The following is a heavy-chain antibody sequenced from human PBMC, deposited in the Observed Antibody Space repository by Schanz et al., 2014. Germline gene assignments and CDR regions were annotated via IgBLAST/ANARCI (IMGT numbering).Heavy chain of an antibody. CDR3: VRDSFFAFDY. CDR1: GLTFSSYS. V-gene: IGHV3-33*08. CDR2: LWHDGSKK. J-gene: IGHJ4*02. D-gene: IGHD3-3*01. Sequence: VQLLESGGGLVQPGGSLSLSCTASGLTFSSYSMNWVRQAPGKGLEWVAILWHDGSKKFYADSVKGRFTISRDNSKNTVHLQMNSLRAEDTAVYYCVRDSFFAFDYWGQGTLVTVSS.